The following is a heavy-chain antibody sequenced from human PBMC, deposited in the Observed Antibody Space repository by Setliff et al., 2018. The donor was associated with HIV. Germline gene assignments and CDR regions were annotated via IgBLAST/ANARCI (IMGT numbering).Heavy chain of an antibody. Sequence: PSETLSLTCTVSGGSISSYYWSWIRQPPGKGLEWIGYIYYSGSTNYNPSLKSRVTISVDTSKNQFSLKLSSVTAADTAVYYCARDTDYDSSGYYYNYMDVWGKGTTVTVS. D-gene: IGHD3-22*01. J-gene: IGHJ6*03. V-gene: IGHV4-59*01. CDR3: ARDTDYDSSGYYYNYMDV. CDR2: IYYSGST. CDR1: GGSISSYY.